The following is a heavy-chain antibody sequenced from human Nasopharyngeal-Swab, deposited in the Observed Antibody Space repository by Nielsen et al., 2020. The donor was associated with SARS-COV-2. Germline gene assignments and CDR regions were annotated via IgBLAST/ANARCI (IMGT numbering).Heavy chain of an antibody. CDR3: ATGPPYSDVRSGNWFDP. CDR2: INPNSGDT. D-gene: IGHD3-10*01. Sequence: ASVKVSCKASGYTFTDYYLHWVRQAPGQGLEWMGWINPNSGDTKYAQNFQGRVTITRDTSISTAYMDLSRLRSDDTAMYYCATGPPYSDVRSGNWFDPWGQGTLVTVSS. V-gene: IGHV1-2*02. J-gene: IGHJ5*02. CDR1: GYTFTDYY.